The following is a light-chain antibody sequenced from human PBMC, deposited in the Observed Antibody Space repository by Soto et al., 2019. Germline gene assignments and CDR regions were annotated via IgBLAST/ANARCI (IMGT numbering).Light chain of an antibody. V-gene: IGKV3-20*01. CDR2: GAS. CDR1: QSFSSSY. Sequence: EIVLTQSPGTLSLSPGERATLSWRASQSFSSSYLAWYQQKPGQAPRLLIYGASSRATGIPDRFSGSGSGTDFTLTISRLEPEDCAVYYCQQYGSSVYTFGQGTKLEIK. J-gene: IGKJ2*01. CDR3: QQYGSSVYT.